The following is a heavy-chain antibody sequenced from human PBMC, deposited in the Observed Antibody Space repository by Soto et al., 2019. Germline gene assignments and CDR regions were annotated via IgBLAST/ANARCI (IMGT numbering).Heavy chain of an antibody. J-gene: IGHJ6*02. CDR1: GGTFSSYA. CDR2: IIPIFGTA. V-gene: IGHV1-69*12. CDR3: ARKAGDYVWGSYRSYYYYGMDV. Sequence: QVQLVQSGAEVKKPGSSVKVSCKASGGTFSSYAISWVRQAPGQGLEWMGGIIPIFGTANYAQKFQGRVTITADESTGTAYMELGSLRSEDTAVYYCARKAGDYVWGSYRSYYYYGMDVWGQGTTVTVSS. D-gene: IGHD3-16*02.